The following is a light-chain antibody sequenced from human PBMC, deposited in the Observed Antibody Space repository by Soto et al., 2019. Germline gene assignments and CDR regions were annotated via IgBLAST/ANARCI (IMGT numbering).Light chain of an antibody. J-gene: IGLJ1*01. V-gene: IGLV2-14*03. CDR2: DVS. CDR1: SSDVGGYNY. Sequence: QSVLTQPASVSGSPGQSITISCTGTSSDVGGYNYVSWYQHHPGKAPKLMIYDVSNRPSGVSNRFSGSKSGNTASLTISGLQAEDEADHYCSSYTSSSTLGGVFGTGTKVTVL. CDR3: SSYTSSSTLGGV.